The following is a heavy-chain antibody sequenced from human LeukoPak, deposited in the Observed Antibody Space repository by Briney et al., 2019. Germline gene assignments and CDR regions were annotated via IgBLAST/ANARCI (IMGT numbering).Heavy chain of an antibody. CDR2: INHSGST. CDR3: ASHYYGWFGDQGDY. Sequence: SETLSLTCSVSGGSISSSSYYWSWIRQPPGKGLEWIGEINHSGSTNYNPSLKSRVTISVDTSKNQFSLKLSSVTAADTAVYYCASHYYGWFGDQGDYWGQGTLVTVSS. J-gene: IGHJ4*02. V-gene: IGHV4-39*07. D-gene: IGHD3-10*01. CDR1: GGSISSSSYY.